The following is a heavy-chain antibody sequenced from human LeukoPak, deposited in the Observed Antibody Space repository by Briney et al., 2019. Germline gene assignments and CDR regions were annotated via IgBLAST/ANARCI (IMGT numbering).Heavy chain of an antibody. J-gene: IGHJ4*02. CDR1: GVPISTCY. CDR2: IYYTGST. Sequence: PSETLSLTCSVSGVPISTCYWSWIRQPPGKGLEWIGYIYYTGSTNYNPSLKGRVTISVDTSKNHFSLKLTSVTAADTAVYYCARMYDRSGYYYPFDYWGQGTLVTVSS. CDR3: ARMYDRSGYYYPFDY. V-gene: IGHV4-59*08. D-gene: IGHD3-22*01.